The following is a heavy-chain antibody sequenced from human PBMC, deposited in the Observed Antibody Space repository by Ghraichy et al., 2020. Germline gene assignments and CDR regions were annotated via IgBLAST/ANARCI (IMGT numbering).Heavy chain of an antibody. Sequence: GGSLRLSCAASGFTFSSYGMHWARQAPGKGLEWVAVIWYDGSNKYYADSVKGRFTISRDNSKNTLYLQMNSLRAEDTAVYYCARDTDFNSLDPWGQGTLVTVSS. J-gene: IGHJ5*02. CDR3: ARDTDFNSLDP. CDR1: GFTFSSYG. V-gene: IGHV3-33*01. D-gene: IGHD3-3*01. CDR2: IWYDGSNK.